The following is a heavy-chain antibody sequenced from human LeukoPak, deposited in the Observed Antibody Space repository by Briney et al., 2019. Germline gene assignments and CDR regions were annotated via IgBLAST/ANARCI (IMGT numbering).Heavy chain of an antibody. CDR1: GLTFSSYA. V-gene: IGHV3-30-3*01. J-gene: IGHJ6*02. CDR3: ARDYCSGGSCYPFDYYYYYGMDV. D-gene: IGHD2-15*01. CDR2: ISYDGSNK. Sequence: GRSLRLSCAASGLTFSSYAMHWVRQAPGKGLEWVAVISYDGSNKYYADSVKGRFTISRDNSKNTLYLQMNSLRAEDTAVYYCARDYCSGGSCYPFDYYYYYGMDVWGQGTTVTVSS.